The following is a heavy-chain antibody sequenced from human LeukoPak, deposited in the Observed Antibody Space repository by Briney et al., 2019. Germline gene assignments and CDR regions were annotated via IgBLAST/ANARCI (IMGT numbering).Heavy chain of an antibody. D-gene: IGHD1-1*01. V-gene: IGHV4-61*02. Sequence: SQTLSLTCTVSGGSISSGSYYWSWIRQPAGKGLEWIERIYTSGSTNYNPSLKSRVTISVDTSKNQFSLKLSSVTAADTAVYYCARGGTAKPWWFDPWGQGTLVTVPS. CDR1: GGSISSGSYY. CDR3: ARGGTAKPWWFDP. CDR2: IYTSGST. J-gene: IGHJ5*02.